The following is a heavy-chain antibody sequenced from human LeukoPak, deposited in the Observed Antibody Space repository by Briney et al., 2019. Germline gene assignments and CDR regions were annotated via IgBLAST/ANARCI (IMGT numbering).Heavy chain of an antibody. CDR1: GITLSNYG. Sequence: GGSLRLSCAVSGITLSNYGMSWVRQAPRKGLEWVAGLSGSGGGTNYADSVQGRFTISRDNPKNTLYLQMNSLRADDTAVYLCTKRGVVIRVFLVGFHKEAYYFDSGGEGALVSVSS. V-gene: IGHV3-23*01. CDR3: TKRGVVIRVFLVGFHKEAYYFDS. D-gene: IGHD2-21*01. J-gene: IGHJ4*02. CDR2: LSGSGGGT.